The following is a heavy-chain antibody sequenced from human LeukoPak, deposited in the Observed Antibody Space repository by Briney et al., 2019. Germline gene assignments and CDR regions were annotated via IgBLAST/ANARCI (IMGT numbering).Heavy chain of an antibody. D-gene: IGHD3-3*01. CDR1: GFTVSSNY. CDR3: ARGYYDFYDAFDI. J-gene: IGHJ3*02. Sequence: GGSLRLSCAASGFTVSSNYMSWVRQAPGKGLEWVSVIYSGGSTYYADSVKGRFTISRVNSKNTLYLQMNSLRAEDTAVYYCARGYYDFYDAFDIWGQGTMVTVSS. V-gene: IGHV3-53*01. CDR2: IYSGGST.